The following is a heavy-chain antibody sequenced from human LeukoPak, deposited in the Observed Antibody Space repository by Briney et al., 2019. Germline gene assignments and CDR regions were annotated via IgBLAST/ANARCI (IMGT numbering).Heavy chain of an antibody. V-gene: IGHV3-53*01. J-gene: IGHJ2*01. D-gene: IGHD5-24*01. CDR1: GFTVSSNY. Sequence: PGGSMRLSSAASGFTVSSNYMSWVRPARGKGLKWVSVIYSGGSTYYADSVQGRFTISRDNSKNTLYLQMNSLRAEDTAVYYCARMFGYGYNWYFDLWGRGTLVTVSS. CDR3: ARMFGYGYNWYFDL. CDR2: IYSGGST.